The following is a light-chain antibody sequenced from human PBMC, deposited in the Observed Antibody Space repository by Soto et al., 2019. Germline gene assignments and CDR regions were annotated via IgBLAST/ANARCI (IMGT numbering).Light chain of an antibody. CDR2: SAS. CDR3: QQSHSLPIT. Sequence: DIQMTQSPSSLSASVGDTITINCRASHSIDTFLHWYQQKPGKASKLLIHSASTLQGGVPSRFSGSGAGTYCSLTISNLQPEDSSTYYCQQSHSLPITFGQGTRLEI. V-gene: IGKV1-39*01. CDR1: HSIDTF. J-gene: IGKJ5*01.